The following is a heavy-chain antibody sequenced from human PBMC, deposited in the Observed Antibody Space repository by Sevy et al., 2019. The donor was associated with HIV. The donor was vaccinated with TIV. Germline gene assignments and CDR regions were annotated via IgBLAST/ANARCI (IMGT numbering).Heavy chain of an antibody. Sequence: ASVKVSCKASGYTFVDYGFGWVRQAPGQGLEWMGWISGNKGDTHYAQNFQDRVSMTIETSATTAYMEMSSLTADDTAVYYCARGRASPGGTFYVDYWAQGTRVTVSS. D-gene: IGHD2-8*02. CDR1: GYTFVDYG. V-gene: IGHV1-18*01. CDR3: ARGRASPGGTFYVDY. J-gene: IGHJ4*02. CDR2: ISGNKGDT.